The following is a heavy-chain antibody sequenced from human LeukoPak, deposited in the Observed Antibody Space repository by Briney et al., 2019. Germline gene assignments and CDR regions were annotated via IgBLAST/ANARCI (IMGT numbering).Heavy chain of an antibody. Sequence: GGSLRLSCAASGFTFSSYAMSWVRQAPGKGLEWVSAISGSGGSTYYADSVKGRFTISRDNSKNTLYLQMNSLRAEDTAVYYCAKGRDSSSPYYYYGMDVWGQGTTVTVSS. CDR2: ISGSGGST. CDR3: AKGRDSSSPYYYYGMDV. J-gene: IGHJ6*02. V-gene: IGHV3-23*01. D-gene: IGHD6-6*01. CDR1: GFTFSSYA.